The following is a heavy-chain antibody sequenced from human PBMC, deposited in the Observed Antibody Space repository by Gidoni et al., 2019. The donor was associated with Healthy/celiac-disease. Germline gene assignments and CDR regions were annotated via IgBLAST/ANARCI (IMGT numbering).Heavy chain of an antibody. J-gene: IGHJ4*02. CDR1: GFPFSSYA. V-gene: IGHV3-23*01. Sequence: EVQLLESGGGLVQPGGSLSLSCAASGFPFSSYAMSWVRQAPGKGLEWVSAISGSGGSTYYADSVKGRFTISRDNSKNTLYLQMNSLRAEDTAVYYCAKLEGYDSSGYYRYWGQGTLVTVSS. CDR2: ISGSGGST. D-gene: IGHD3-22*01. CDR3: AKLEGYDSSGYYRY.